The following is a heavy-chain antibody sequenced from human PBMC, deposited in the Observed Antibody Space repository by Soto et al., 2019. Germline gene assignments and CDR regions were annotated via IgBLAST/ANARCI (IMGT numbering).Heavy chain of an antibody. V-gene: IGHV4-61*01. D-gene: IGHD5-12*01. CDR1: GGSVSSGSYY. CDR2: IYYSGGT. CDR3: ARSGWLRSPYYYYYGMDV. J-gene: IGHJ6*02. Sequence: PSETLSLTCTVSGGSVSSGSYYWSWIRQPPGKGLEWIGYIYYSGGTNYNPSLKSRVTISVDTSKNQFSLKLSSVTAADTAVYYCARSGWLRSPYYYYYGMDVWGQGTTVTVSS.